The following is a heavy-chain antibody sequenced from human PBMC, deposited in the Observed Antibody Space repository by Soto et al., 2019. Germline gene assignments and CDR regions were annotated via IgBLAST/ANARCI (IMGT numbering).Heavy chain of an antibody. CDR1: GFIFSNYV. D-gene: IGHD5-12*01. J-gene: IGHJ4*02. Sequence: QVQLVESGGGVVQPGRSLRLSCAASGFIFSNYVMHWVRKATGKGLEWVAVIPNDGTYQYYVDSVKGRFTISRDNSKDTLYLQMNSLRADDTAVYSCARDDGYPDNGFDYWGQRGLVTVS. CDR3: ARDDGYPDNGFDY. V-gene: IGHV3-30*19. CDR2: IPNDGTYQ.